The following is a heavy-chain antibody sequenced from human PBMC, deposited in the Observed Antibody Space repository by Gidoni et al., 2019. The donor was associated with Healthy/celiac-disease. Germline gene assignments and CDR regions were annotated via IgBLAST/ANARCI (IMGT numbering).Heavy chain of an antibody. Sequence: EVQLVQSGAEVKKTGESLKLPCKGSGYSFTSYWIGWVRQMPGKGLEWIGIISPGDSDTRYSPSFQGQVTISADKSISTAYLQWSSLKASDTAMYYCARLTEGYSYGHYYYYGMDVWGQGTTVTVSS. V-gene: IGHV5-51*01. J-gene: IGHJ6*02. CDR1: GYSFTSYW. CDR3: ARLTEGYSYGHYYYYGMDV. CDR2: ISPGDSDT. D-gene: IGHD5-18*01.